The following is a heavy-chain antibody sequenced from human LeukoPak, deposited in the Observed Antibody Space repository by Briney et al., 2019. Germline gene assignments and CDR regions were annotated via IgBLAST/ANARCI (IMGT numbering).Heavy chain of an antibody. D-gene: IGHD6-19*01. CDR1: GVSISSSSYY. J-gene: IGHJ4*02. Sequence: PSETLSLTCTVSGVSISSSSYYWGWLRPRPGTGLEWIGSIYYSGSTYYNPSLKSRVTISVDTSKNQFSLKLSSVTAADTPVYYCARQQYSSGWYPVLEYFDYWGQGTLVTVSS. V-gene: IGHV4-39*01. CDR2: IYYSGST. CDR3: ARQQYSSGWYPVLEYFDY.